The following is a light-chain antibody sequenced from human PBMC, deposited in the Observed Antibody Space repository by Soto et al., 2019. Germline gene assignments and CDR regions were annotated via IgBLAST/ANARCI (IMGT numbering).Light chain of an antibody. V-gene: IGKV3-20*01. CDR1: QTLSIGS. CDR3: QQYGSSPQT. CDR2: DAS. J-gene: IGKJ1*01. Sequence: IVLTRTPDTLSLSPGERATLFCRASQTLSIGSLAWYQQKPGQAPRLLIYDASTRATGIPARFSGSGSGTDFSLTISGLEPQDFAVFFCQQYGSSPQTFGQGTKVDI.